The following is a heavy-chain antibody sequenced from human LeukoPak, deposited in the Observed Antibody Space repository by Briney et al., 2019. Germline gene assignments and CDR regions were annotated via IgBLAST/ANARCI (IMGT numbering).Heavy chain of an antibody. CDR3: AKTITGTLDS. CDR1: GFTFSSYA. Sequence: GGSLRLSCAASGFTFSSYAMHWVRQAPGKGLEWVAVISYDGSNKYYADSVKGRFTISRDNSKHTLNLQMNSLRAEDTAVYYCAKTITGTLDSWGQGTLVTVSS. V-gene: IGHV3-30-3*02. D-gene: IGHD1-7*01. J-gene: IGHJ4*02. CDR2: ISYDGSNK.